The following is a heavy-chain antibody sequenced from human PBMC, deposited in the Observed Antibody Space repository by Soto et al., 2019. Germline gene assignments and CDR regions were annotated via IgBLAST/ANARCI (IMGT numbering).Heavy chain of an antibody. D-gene: IGHD2-15*01. Sequence: GESLKISCKGSGYSFTSYWIGWVRQMPGKGLKWMGIIYPGDSDTRYSPSFQGQVTISADKSISTAYLQWSSLKASDTAMYYCARLMAVGFSGGSCYCFVPWGQGTLVTVSS. J-gene: IGHJ5*02. CDR2: IYPGDSDT. CDR3: ARLMAVGFSGGSCYCFVP. V-gene: IGHV5-51*01. CDR1: GYSFTSYW.